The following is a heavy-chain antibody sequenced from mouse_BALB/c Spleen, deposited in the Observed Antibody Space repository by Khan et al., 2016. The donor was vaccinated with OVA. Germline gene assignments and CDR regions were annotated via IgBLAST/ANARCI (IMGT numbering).Heavy chain of an antibody. CDR1: GYTFTYYV. V-gene: IGHV1-81*01. J-gene: IGHJ2*01. CDR2: IYPGSDNA. CDR3: ARGDGYYVYFDY. D-gene: IGHD2-3*01. Sequence: QVQLQQSGPELVKPGASVKMSCKASGYTFTYYVITWVKQRTGQGLEWIGEIYPGSDNAYYNERFKGKATLTVDKSSNTTHMQLSSLTSEDSAVYVCARGDGYYVYFDYWGQGTTLTVSS.